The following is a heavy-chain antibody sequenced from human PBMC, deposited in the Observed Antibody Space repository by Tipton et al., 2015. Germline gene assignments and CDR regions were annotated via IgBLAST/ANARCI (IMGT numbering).Heavy chain of an antibody. Sequence: LRLSCSVSSDSISKYHWSWIRQPPGKELEWIGYIQYSGSTNYNPSLKSRVTISVDTSKTQFSLKMSSVTASDTAVYYCARARGRHGGLFDSWGQGILVTVSS. J-gene: IGHJ4*02. CDR1: SDSISKYH. CDR3: ARARGRHGGLFDS. V-gene: IGHV4-59*01. D-gene: IGHD4-23*01. CDR2: IQYSGST.